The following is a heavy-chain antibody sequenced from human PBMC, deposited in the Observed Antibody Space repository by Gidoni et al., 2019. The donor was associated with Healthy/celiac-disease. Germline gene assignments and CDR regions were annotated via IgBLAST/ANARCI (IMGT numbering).Heavy chain of an antibody. CDR3: ARAVAGKGYYYYGMDV. D-gene: IGHD6-19*01. CDR1: AGTFSSYA. J-gene: IGHJ6*02. V-gene: IGHV1-69*12. Sequence: QVQLAQSGAEVTKPGSSVKVSCKASAGTFSSYAISWVRQAPGQGLEWMGGIIPIFGTANYAQKFQGRVTITADESTSTAYMELSSLISEDTAVYYCARAVAGKGYYYYGMDVWGQVTTVTVSS. CDR2: IIPIFGTA.